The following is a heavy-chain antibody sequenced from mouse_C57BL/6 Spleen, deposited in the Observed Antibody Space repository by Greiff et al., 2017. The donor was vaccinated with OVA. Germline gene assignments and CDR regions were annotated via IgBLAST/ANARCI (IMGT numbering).Heavy chain of an antibody. J-gene: IGHJ4*01. Sequence: DVMLVESGGGLVKPGGSLKLSCAASGFTFSSYAMSWVRQTPEKRLEWVATISDGGSYTYYPDNVKGRFTISRDNAKNNLYLQMSHLKSEDTAMYYCARDNYSNYLYYAMDYWGQGTSVTVSS. D-gene: IGHD2-5*01. CDR2: ISDGGSYT. V-gene: IGHV5-4*01. CDR3: ARDNYSNYLYYAMDY. CDR1: GFTFSSYA.